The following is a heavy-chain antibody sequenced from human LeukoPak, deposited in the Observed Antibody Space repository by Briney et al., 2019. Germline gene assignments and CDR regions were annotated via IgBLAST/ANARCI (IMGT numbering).Heavy chain of an antibody. Sequence: TASATLSLTCAVYGGSFSGYYWSWIRQPPGKGLEWIGDINHSGSTNYHPSLKSRVTISVATSKDQFSLKLCSVTAADTAVYYCARGRSKKIRGYSYGYYGYFDYWGQGTLVTVSS. CDR2: INHSGST. CDR1: GGSFSGYY. V-gene: IGHV4-34*01. D-gene: IGHD5-18*01. J-gene: IGHJ4*02. CDR3: ARGRSKKIRGYSYGYYGYFDY.